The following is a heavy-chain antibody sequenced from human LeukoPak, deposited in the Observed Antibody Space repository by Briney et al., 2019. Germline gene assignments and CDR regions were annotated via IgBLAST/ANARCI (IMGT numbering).Heavy chain of an antibody. D-gene: IGHD3-10*01. CDR2: INHSGST. Sequence: SETLSLTCAVYGGPFSGYYWSWIRQPPGKGLEWIGEINHSGSTNYNPSLKSRVTISVDTSKNQFSLKLSSVTAADTAVYYCARSPLFGTMVRGVITTWGQGTLVTVSS. V-gene: IGHV4-34*01. CDR3: ARSPLFGTMVRGVITT. J-gene: IGHJ5*02. CDR1: GGPFSGYY.